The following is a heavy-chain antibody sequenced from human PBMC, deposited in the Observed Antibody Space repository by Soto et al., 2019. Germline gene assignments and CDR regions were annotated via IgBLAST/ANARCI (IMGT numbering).Heavy chain of an antibody. J-gene: IGHJ4*02. CDR2: IYYSGST. Sequence: SQTLSLTCPFSFGSISSGDYYLSLILQPPGKGLEWIGYIYYSGSTYYNPSLKSRVTISVDTSKNQFSLKLSSVTAADTAVYYCARLPYDFWSGSLEYWGQGTLVTVSS. CDR1: FGSISSGDYY. V-gene: IGHV4-30-4*01. D-gene: IGHD3-3*01. CDR3: ARLPYDFWSGSLEY.